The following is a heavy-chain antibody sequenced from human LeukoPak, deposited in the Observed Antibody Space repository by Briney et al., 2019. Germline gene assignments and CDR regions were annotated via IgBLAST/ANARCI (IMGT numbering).Heavy chain of an antibody. V-gene: IGHV4-30-4*01. D-gene: IGHD3-22*01. CDR1: GGSISSGDYY. CDR3: ARVPFRSYYDSSGYCFGY. CDR2: IYYSGST. Sequence: SHTLSLTCIVSGGSISSGDYYWSWIRQPPGKGLEWIGYIYYSGSTYYNPSLKSRVPISVDTSKNQFSLKLSSVTAADTAVYYCARVPFRSYYDSSGYCFGYWGQGTLVTVSS. J-gene: IGHJ4*02.